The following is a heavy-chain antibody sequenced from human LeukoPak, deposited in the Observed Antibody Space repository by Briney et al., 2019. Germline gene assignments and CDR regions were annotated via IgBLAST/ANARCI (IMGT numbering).Heavy chain of an antibody. CDR2: IYHSGST. J-gene: IGHJ4*02. CDR3: ARSTTVTVDY. D-gene: IGHD4-17*01. V-gene: IGHV4-30-2*01. CDR1: GGSISSGGYS. Sequence: PSQTLSLTCAVSGGSISSGGYSWSWIRQPPGKGLEWIGYIYHSGSTYYNPSLKSRVTISVDRSKNHFSLKLSSVTAADTAVYYCARSTTVTVDYWGQGTLVTVSS.